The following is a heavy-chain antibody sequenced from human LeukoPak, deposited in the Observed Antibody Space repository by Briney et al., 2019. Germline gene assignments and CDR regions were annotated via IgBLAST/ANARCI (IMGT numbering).Heavy chain of an antibody. Sequence: GGSLRLSCAASGFTFSSYSMNWVRQAPGKGLEWVANIKQDGSEKYYVDSVKGRFTISRDNAKNSLYLQMNSLRAEDTAVYYCARASGYSSSWYRYFDYWGQGTLVTVSS. D-gene: IGHD6-13*01. V-gene: IGHV3-7*01. CDR1: GFTFSSYS. CDR3: ARASGYSSSWYRYFDY. J-gene: IGHJ4*02. CDR2: IKQDGSEK.